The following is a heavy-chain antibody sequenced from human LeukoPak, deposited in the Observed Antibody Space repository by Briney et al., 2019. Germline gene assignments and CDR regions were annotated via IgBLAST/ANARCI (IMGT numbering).Heavy chain of an antibody. CDR2: IYPGDSDT. V-gene: IGHV5-51*01. CDR1: GYSFTTYW. Sequence: GESLKISCRGSGYSFTTYWIGWVRQMPGKGLEWMGIIYPGDSDTRYTPSFQGQVTMSADKSINTAYLQWSSLKASDTAMYYCARRYASSDWYYFDYWGQGTLVTVS. D-gene: IGHD6-13*01. J-gene: IGHJ4*02. CDR3: ARRYASSDWYYFDY.